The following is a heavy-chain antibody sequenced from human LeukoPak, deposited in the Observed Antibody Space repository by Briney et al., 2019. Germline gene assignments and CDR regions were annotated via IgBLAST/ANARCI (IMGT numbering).Heavy chain of an antibody. J-gene: IGHJ3*02. CDR1: GYSFTSYW. D-gene: IGHD2-15*01. V-gene: IGHV5-51*01. CDR3: ARVKKVVLDAFGI. Sequence: GESLKISCKGSGYSFTSYWTGWVRQMPGKGLEWMGIIYPGDSDTRYSPSFQGQVTISADKSISTAYLQWSSLKASDTAMYYCARVKKVVLDAFGIWGQGTMVTVSS. CDR2: IYPGDSDT.